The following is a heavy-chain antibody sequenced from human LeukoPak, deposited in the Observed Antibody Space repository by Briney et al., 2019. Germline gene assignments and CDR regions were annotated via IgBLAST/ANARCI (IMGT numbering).Heavy chain of an antibody. CDR2: INPSGGST. CDR3: ARSDIVVVVAGNGMDV. D-gene: IGHD2-15*01. Sequence: ASVKVSCKASGYTFTGYYMHWVRQAPGQGLEWMGIINPSGGSTSYAQKFQGRVTMTRDTSTSTVYMELSSLRSEDTAVYYCARSDIVVVVAGNGMDVWGQGTTVTVSS. CDR1: GYTFTGYY. V-gene: IGHV1-46*01. J-gene: IGHJ6*02.